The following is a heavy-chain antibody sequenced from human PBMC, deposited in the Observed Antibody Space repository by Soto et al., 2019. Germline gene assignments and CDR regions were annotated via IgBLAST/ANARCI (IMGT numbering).Heavy chain of an antibody. D-gene: IGHD5-18*01. Sequence: QVQLVQSGAEVRKPGSSVQVSCKASVGTFYTSTFSWVRQAPGQGLEWMGSITPIYPKTTYAEKFQGSLTVTADGSTNTAYMELNSLTSEDTAVYYCARIPRYSFPTSDDLDSWGQGTLVTVSS. J-gene: IGHJ4*02. CDR2: ITPIYPKT. V-gene: IGHV1-69*15. CDR1: VGTFYTST. CDR3: ARIPRYSFPTSDDLDS.